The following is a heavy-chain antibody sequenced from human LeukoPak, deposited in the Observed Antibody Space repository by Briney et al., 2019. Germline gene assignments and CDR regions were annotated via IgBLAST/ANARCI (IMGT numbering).Heavy chain of an antibody. J-gene: IGHJ6*03. Sequence: QPGGSLRLSCAASGFTFSSYGMSWVRQAPGKGLEWVSAISGSGGSTYYADSVKGRFTISRDNSKNTLYLQMNRLRAEDTAVYYCAKSPYFYNSGRYVDVWGKGTTVTVSS. CDR1: GFTFSSYG. CDR3: AKSPYFYNSGRYVDV. D-gene: IGHD3-10*01. CDR2: ISGSGGST. V-gene: IGHV3-23*01.